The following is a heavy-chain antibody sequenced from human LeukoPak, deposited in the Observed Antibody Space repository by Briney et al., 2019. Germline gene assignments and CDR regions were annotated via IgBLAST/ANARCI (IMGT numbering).Heavy chain of an antibody. CDR2: IKQDGSET. Sequence: PGGSLRLSCAASGFTFSSYWMSRVRQAPGKGLEWVANIKQDGSETYYVDSVKGRFTVSRDNAKNSLYLQMNSLRAEDTAVYYCARDQEDIVVVPAVPDYWGQGTLVTVSS. CDR3: ARDQEDIVVVPAVPDY. J-gene: IGHJ4*02. CDR1: GFTFSSYW. D-gene: IGHD2-2*01. V-gene: IGHV3-7*01.